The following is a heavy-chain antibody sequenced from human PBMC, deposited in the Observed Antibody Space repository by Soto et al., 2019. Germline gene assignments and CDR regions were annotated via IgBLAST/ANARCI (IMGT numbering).Heavy chain of an antibody. J-gene: IGHJ4*02. V-gene: IGHV1-24*01. Sequence: ASVKVSCKVSGYTLTELSMHWVRQAPGKGLEWMGGFDPEDGETIYAQKFQGRVTITEDTSTDTAYMELSSLRSEDTAVYYCATDLATKSLDYWGQGTLVTVSS. CDR1: GYTLTELS. CDR2: FDPEDGET. CDR3: ATDLATKSLDY. D-gene: IGHD5-12*01.